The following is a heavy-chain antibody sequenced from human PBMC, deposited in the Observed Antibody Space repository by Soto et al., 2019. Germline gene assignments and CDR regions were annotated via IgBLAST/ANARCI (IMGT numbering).Heavy chain of an antibody. CDR2: IYSGGST. CDR3: ARDRVVWYGSGSYYAPLDYYGMDV. D-gene: IGHD3-10*01. CDR1: GFTVSSNY. Sequence: GGSLRLSCAASGFTVSSNYMSWVRQAPGKGLEWVSVIYSGGSTYYADSVKGRFTISRDNSKNTLYLQMNSLRAEDTAVYYCARDRVVWYGSGSYYAPLDYYGMDVWGQGSRVTVSS. J-gene: IGHJ6*02. V-gene: IGHV3-53*01.